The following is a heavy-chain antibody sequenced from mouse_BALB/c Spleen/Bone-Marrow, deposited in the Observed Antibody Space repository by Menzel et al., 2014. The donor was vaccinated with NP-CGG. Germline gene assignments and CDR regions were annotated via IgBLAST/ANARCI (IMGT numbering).Heavy chain of an antibody. CDR1: GFTFSSYG. J-gene: IGHJ2*01. CDR3: ARLTYYDYDGYFDY. V-gene: IGHV5-6*01. CDR2: ISSGGSYT. Sequence: VQLQQSGGDLVKPGGSLKLSCAASGFTFSSYGMSWVRQTPDKRLEWVATISSGGSYTYYPDSVKGRFTISRDNAKNTLYLQMSSLKSEDTAMYYCARLTYYDYDGYFDYWGQGTTLTVSS. D-gene: IGHD2-4*01.